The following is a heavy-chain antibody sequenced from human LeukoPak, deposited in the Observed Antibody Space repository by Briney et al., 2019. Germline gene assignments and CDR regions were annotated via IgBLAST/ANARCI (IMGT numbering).Heavy chain of an antibody. CDR3: ARFRLLTFDY. V-gene: IGHV4-59*01. J-gene: IGHJ4*02. D-gene: IGHD6-25*01. CDR2: IYYSGST. Sequence: SETLSLTCTVSGGSISSYYWSWIRQPPGKGLEWIGYIYYSGSTNYNPSLKSRVTISADTSKNQFSLKLSSVTAADTAVYYCARFRLLTFDYWGQGTLVTISS. CDR1: GGSISSYY.